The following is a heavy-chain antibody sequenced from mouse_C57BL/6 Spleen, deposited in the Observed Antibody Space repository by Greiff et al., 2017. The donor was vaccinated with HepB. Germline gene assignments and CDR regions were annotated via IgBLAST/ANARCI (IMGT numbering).Heavy chain of an antibody. J-gene: IGHJ4*01. CDR1: GYAFSSSW. CDR2: IYPGDGDT. D-gene: IGHD1-1*01. V-gene: IGHV1-82*01. Sequence: QVQLQQSGPELVKPGASVKISCKASGYAFSSSWMNWVKQRPGKGLEWIGRIYPGDGDTNYNGKFKGKATLTADKSSSTAYMQLSSLTSEDAAVYFCARSSNYYGSSFYYAMDYWGQGTSVTVSS. CDR3: ARSSNYYGSSFYYAMDY.